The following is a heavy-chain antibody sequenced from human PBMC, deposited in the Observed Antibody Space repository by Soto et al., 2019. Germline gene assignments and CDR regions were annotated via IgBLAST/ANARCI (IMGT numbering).Heavy chain of an antibody. CDR1: GDSVSSGSYY. V-gene: IGHV4-61*01. D-gene: IGHD1-26*01. J-gene: IGHJ5*02. CDR3: ARHYSGSYYSHWSDP. Sequence: PSETLSLTCSVSGDSVSSGSYYWSWVRQPPGKGLEWIGYIFYSGNTNYNPSLQSRVTISVDTSKNQFSLKLRSVTAADTAMYYCARHYSGSYYSHWSDPGGQGTRVNVSS. CDR2: IFYSGNT.